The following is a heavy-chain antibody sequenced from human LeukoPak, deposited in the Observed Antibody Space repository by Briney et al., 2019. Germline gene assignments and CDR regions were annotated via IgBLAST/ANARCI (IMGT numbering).Heavy chain of an antibody. D-gene: IGHD2-2*01. V-gene: IGHV4-31*03. CDR3: ARVVPADTYYYYYMDV. CDR1: GGSISSGGYY. CDR2: IHYSGTT. J-gene: IGHJ6*03. Sequence: SQTLSLTCTVSGGSISSGGYYWSWIRQHPGKGLEWIGYIHYSGTTHYNPSLKSRVTISVDMSKNQFSLKLSSVTAADTAVYYCARVVPADTYYYYYMDVWGKGTTVTVSS.